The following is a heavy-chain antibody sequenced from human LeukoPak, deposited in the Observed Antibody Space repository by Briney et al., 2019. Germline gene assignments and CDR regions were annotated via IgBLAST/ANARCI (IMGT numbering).Heavy chain of an antibody. J-gene: IGHJ4*02. V-gene: IGHV3-30*19. CDR2: ISYDGSNK. CDR3: ARIPGIKYSSGWYVSLRTERPNGDFDY. CDR1: GFTFSSYG. Sequence: GSLRLSCAASGFTFSSYGMHWVRQAPGKGLEWVAVISYDGSNKYYADSVKGRFTISRDNSKNTLYLQMNSLRAEDTAVYYCARIPGIKYSSGWYVSLRTERPNGDFDYWGQGTLVTVSS. D-gene: IGHD6-19*01.